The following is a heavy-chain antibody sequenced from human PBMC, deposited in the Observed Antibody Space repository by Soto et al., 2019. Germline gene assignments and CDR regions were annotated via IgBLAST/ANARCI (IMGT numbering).Heavy chain of an antibody. CDR3: AREDQLGWVDY. CDR2: IYYSGST. D-gene: IGHD1-26*01. V-gene: IGHV4-59*01. CDR1: GGSISSYY. J-gene: IGHJ4*02. Sequence: PSETLSLTCTVSGGSISSYYWSWIRQPPGKGLEWIGYIYYSGSTNYNPSLKSRVTISVDTSKNQFSLKLSSVTAADTAVYYCAREDQLGWVDYRGQATLVTVSS.